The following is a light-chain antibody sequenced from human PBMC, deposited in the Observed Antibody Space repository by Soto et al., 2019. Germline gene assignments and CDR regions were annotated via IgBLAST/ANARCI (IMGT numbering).Light chain of an antibody. J-gene: IGKJ4*01. CDR3: QQYNNWPLT. V-gene: IGKV3-15*01. CDR1: QSVYSR. CDR2: AAS. Sequence: EIVMTQSPATLSVSPGERATLSCRASQSVYSRLAWYQQKHGQAPTLIIYAASSRATGIPARFSGSGSGTDFTLTIDSLQSEDFAVYYCQQYNNWPLTFGGGTKVEIK.